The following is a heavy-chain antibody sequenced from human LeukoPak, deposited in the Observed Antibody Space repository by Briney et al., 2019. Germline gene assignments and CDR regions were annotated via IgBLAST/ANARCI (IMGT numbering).Heavy chain of an antibody. CDR2: IIPILGIA. J-gene: IGHJ4*02. Sequence: SVKVSCKASGGTFSSYAISWVRQAPGQGLEWMGRIIPILGIANYAQKFQGRVTITADKSTSTAYMELSSLRSEDTAVYYCARDITESDIVVVVAATIWGQGTLVTVSS. D-gene: IGHD2-15*01. CDR3: ARDITESDIVVVVAATI. V-gene: IGHV1-69*04. CDR1: GGTFSSYA.